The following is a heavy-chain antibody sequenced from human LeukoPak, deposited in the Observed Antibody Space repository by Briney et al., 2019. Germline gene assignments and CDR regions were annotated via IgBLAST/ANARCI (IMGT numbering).Heavy chain of an antibody. CDR2: TYYRSKWDN. J-gene: IGHJ3*02. Sequence: SQTLSLTCAISGDSVSGNSVAWNWIRQSPSRGLEWLGRTYYRSKWDNDYAVSVKSRITINPDTSKNQFSLQLNSVTPEDTAVYYCARGATPPSGAFDIWGQGTMVTVSS. D-gene: IGHD5-12*01. V-gene: IGHV6-1*01. CDR3: ARGATPPSGAFDI. CDR1: GDSVSGNSVA.